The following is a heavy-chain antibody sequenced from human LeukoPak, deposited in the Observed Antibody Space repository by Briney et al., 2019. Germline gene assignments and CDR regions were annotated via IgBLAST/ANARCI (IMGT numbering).Heavy chain of an antibody. J-gene: IGHJ4*02. CDR3: ARPMEGSSGSGRWYFDF. D-gene: IGHD3-10*01. V-gene: IGHV3-30*02. CDR1: GFTFSSYG. Sequence: GGSLRLSCAASGFTFSSYGMHWVRQAPGKGLEWVAFIRYDGSNKYYADSVKGRFTISRDNSKNTLYLQMNSLRAEDTAVYYCARPMEGSSGSGRWYFDFWGQGTLVTVSS. CDR2: IRYDGSNK.